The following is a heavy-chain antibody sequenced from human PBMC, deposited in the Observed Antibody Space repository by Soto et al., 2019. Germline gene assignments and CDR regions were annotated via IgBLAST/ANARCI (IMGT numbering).Heavy chain of an antibody. J-gene: IGHJ5*02. Sequence: EVQLVESGGGLVQPGGSLRLSCAASGFTFSSYSMNWVRQAPGKGLEWVSYISSSSSTIYYADSVKGRFTISRDNAKNSLYLQMNSLRAEDTAVYYCARVWDQLLGVWFDPWGQGALVTVSS. CDR2: ISSSSSTI. V-gene: IGHV3-48*01. D-gene: IGHD2-2*01. CDR1: GFTFSSYS. CDR3: ARVWDQLLGVWFDP.